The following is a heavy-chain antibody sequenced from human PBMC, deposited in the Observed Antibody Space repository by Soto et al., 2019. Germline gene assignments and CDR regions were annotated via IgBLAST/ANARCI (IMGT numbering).Heavy chain of an antibody. CDR3: ARGDIVVVPAAPTYYYYGMDV. V-gene: IGHV3-21*01. CDR2: ISSSSSYI. D-gene: IGHD2-2*01. CDR1: GFTFSSYS. Sequence: GGSLRLSCAASGFTFSSYSVNWVRQAPGKGLEWVSSISSSSSYIYYADSVKGRFTISRDNAKNSLYLQMNSLRAEDTAVYYCARGDIVVVPAAPTYYYYGMDVWGQGTTVTVSS. J-gene: IGHJ6*02.